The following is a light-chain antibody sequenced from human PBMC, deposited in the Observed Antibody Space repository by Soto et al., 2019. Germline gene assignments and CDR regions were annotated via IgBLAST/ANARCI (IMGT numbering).Light chain of an antibody. CDR1: QGISNY. J-gene: IGKJ4*01. CDR2: AAS. CDR3: QQVTDYPLT. Sequence: DIQLTQSPSFLSASVGDRVTITCRANQGISNYLAWYQQKPGKAPKLLIYAASTLQSGVPPRFSGSGSGTEFTLTISTLQPEDFATYYYQQVTDYPLTFGGGTKVEIK. V-gene: IGKV1-9*01.